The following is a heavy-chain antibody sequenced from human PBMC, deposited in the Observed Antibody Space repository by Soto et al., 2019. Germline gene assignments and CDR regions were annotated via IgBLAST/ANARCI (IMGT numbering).Heavy chain of an antibody. CDR3: ARAIDWLSIYI. V-gene: IGHV3-23*01. D-gene: IGHD3-9*01. Sequence: GGSLRLSCAASGFTFSSYAMSWVRQAPGKGLEWVSAISGSGGSTYYADSVKGRFTISRDNSKNTLYLQMNSLRAEDTAVYYCARAIDWLSIYIWGQGTMVTVSS. CDR2: ISGSGGST. CDR1: GFTFSSYA. J-gene: IGHJ3*02.